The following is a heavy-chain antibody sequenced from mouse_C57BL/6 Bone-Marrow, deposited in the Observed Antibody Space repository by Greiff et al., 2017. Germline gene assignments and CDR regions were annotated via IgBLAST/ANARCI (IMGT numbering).Heavy chain of an antibody. J-gene: IGHJ3*01. D-gene: IGHD2-3*01. CDR2: SSDGGSYT. CDR3: AIYDAYSWFAY. CDR1: GFTFSSYA. V-gene: IGHV5-4*01. Sequence: EVQLVESGGGLVKPGGSLKLSCAASGFTFSSYAMSWVRQTPEKRLEWVATSSDGGSYTYYPDNVKGGFTISRDNAKNNLYLQMSHLKSEDTAMYYCAIYDAYSWFAYWGQGALVTVSA.